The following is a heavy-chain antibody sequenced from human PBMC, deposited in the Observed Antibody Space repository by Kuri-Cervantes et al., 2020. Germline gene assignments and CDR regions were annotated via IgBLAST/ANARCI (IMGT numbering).Heavy chain of an antibody. D-gene: IGHD4-23*01. CDR1: GFTVSSNY. CDR3: TQRNLYDGIGRSSVY. J-gene: IGHJ4*02. CDR2: IYSGGST. Sequence: GESLKISCAASGFTVSSNYMSWVRQAPGKGLEWVSVIYSGGSTYYADSVKGRFTISRDNSKNTLYPQMNSLRAEDTAIYYCTQRNLYDGIGRSSVYWGQGTLVTVSS. V-gene: IGHV3-53*01.